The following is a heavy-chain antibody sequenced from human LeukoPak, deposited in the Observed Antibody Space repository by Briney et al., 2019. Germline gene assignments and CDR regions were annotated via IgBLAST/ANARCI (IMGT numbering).Heavy chain of an antibody. D-gene: IGHD3-22*01. CDR2: IYYSGST. Sequence: SETLSLTCTVSGGSISSNSHFWAWIRQPPGKGLEWIASIYYSGSTYYNPSLKSRVTVSMATSKNQFSLKLSSVTAADTAAYYCARQGSSGYDYWGQGTLVTVSS. CDR3: ARQGSSGYDY. V-gene: IGHV4-39*01. J-gene: IGHJ4*02. CDR1: GGSISSNSHF.